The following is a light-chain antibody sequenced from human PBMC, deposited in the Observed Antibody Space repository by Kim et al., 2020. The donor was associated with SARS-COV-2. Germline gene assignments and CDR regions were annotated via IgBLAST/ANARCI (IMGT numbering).Light chain of an antibody. CDR1: NIGSQN. Sequence: APGKTASITGGGNNIGSQNVHWYQQKSGQAPVLVIYYDSDRPSGIPERFSGSNSGNTATLTISRVEAGDEADYYCQVSDSGSDHVVFGGGTKVTVL. J-gene: IGLJ2*01. CDR3: QVSDSGSDHVV. CDR2: YDS. V-gene: IGLV3-21*04.